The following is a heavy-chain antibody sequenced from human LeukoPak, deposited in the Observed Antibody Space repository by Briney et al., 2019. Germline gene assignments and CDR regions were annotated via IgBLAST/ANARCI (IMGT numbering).Heavy chain of an antibody. J-gene: IGHJ5*02. Sequence: GGSLRLSCAASGFTFSSYRMHWVRQAPGKGLVWVSRINSDGSSTSYADSVKGRFTISRDNAKNTLYLQMNSLRADDTAVYYCARALAVAGTGGFDPWGQGTLVTVSS. CDR3: ARALAVAGTGGFDP. V-gene: IGHV3-74*01. CDR2: INSDGSST. D-gene: IGHD6-19*01. CDR1: GFTFSSYR.